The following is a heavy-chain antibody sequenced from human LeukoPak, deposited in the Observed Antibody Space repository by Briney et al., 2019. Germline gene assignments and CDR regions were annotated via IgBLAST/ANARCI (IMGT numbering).Heavy chain of an antibody. J-gene: IGHJ4*02. CDR3: ARVYYDFWSGYDYYFDY. V-gene: IGHV1-18*01. CDR2: ISAYNGNT. D-gene: IGHD3-3*01. Sequence: ASVKVSCKASGYTFTSYGISWVRQAPGQGLEWMGWISAYNGNTNYAQKLQGRVTMTTDTSTSTAYMELRSLRSDDTAVYYCARVYYDFWSGYDYYFDYWGQGTLVTVSS. CDR1: GYTFTSYG.